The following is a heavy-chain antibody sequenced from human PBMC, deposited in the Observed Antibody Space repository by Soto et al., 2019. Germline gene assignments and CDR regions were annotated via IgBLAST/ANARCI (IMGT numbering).Heavy chain of an antibody. CDR3: ARVKPPRYQIDY. D-gene: IGHD2-2*01. CDR2: IYSSGSI. CDR1: GGSISSYY. V-gene: IGHV4-59*01. J-gene: IGHJ4*02. Sequence: PSETLSLTCTVSGGSISSYYWSWIRQPPGKGLEWIGYIYSSGSINYNPSLKSRVTISVDTSKNQFSLKLNSVTAADTAVYYCARVKPPRYQIDYWSQGALVTVS.